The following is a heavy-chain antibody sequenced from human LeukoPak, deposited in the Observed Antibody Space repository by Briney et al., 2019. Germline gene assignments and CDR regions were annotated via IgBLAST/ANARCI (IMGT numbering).Heavy chain of an antibody. D-gene: IGHD3-9*01. V-gene: IGHV1-2*04. J-gene: IGHJ4*02. CDR2: INPNSGGT. CDR1: GYTFTGYY. Sequence: GASVKVSCKASGYTFTGYYMHWVRQAPGQGLEWMGWINPNSGGTNYAQKFQGWVTITRDTSISTAYMELSRLRSDDTAVYYCARDGALTGYPAGGDYWGQGTLVTVSS. CDR3: ARDGALTGYPAGGDY.